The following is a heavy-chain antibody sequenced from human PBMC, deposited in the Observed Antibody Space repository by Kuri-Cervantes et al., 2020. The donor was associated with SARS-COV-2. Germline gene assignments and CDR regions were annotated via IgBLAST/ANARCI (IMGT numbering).Heavy chain of an antibody. J-gene: IGHJ4*02. CDR1: GFTFSSHW. CDR2: ISGSGGST. V-gene: IGHV3-23*01. CDR3: AKDLKGPYYYDSRGDY. D-gene: IGHD3-22*01. Sequence: GESLKSSCAASGFTFSSHWMSWVRQAPGKGLEWVPAISGSGGSTYYADPVKGRFTISRDNYKNTLYLQMNSLRAEETAVLYCAKDLKGPYYYDSRGDYWGQGTLVTVSS.